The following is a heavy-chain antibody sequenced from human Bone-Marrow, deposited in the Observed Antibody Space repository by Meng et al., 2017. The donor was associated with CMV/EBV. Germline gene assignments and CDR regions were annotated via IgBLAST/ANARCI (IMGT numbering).Heavy chain of an antibody. CDR3: AKEVGNGRYRNAFEI. V-gene: IGHV3-33*06. D-gene: IGHD1-26*01. Sequence: GESLKISCAASGFTFSSYGMHWVRQAPGKGLEWVAVIWYDGSNKYYADSVKGRFTISRDNSKNTLYLQMNSLRAEDTAVYYCAKEVGNGRYRNAFEIWGQGTMVTVSS. CDR2: IWYDGSNK. J-gene: IGHJ3*02. CDR1: GFTFSSYG.